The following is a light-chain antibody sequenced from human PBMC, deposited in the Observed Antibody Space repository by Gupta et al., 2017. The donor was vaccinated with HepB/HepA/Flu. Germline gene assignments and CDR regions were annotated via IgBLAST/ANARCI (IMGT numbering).Light chain of an antibody. CDR2: SNT. V-gene: IGLV1-44*01. J-gene: IGLJ1*01. CDR3: AAWDDSLNGLV. CDR1: SSNIGSNT. Sequence: QSLLTQPPSASVTPGQRVTIPCSGTSSNIGSNTVSWYQQLPGTAPKLLIYSNTQRPSGVPDRFSGSKSGTSASLAISGLQSDDEADYYCAAWDDSLNGLVFGTGTKVTVL.